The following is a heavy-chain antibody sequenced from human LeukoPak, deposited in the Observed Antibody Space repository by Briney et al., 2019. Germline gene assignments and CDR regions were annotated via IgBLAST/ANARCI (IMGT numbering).Heavy chain of an antibody. Sequence: ASVKVSCKASGYTFTGYYMHWVRQAPGQGLEWMGWINPNSGGTNYAQKFQGRVTMTRDTPISTAYMELSRLRSDDTAVYYCARDADYGDSTAPFDYWGQGTLVTVSS. CDR2: INPNSGGT. CDR3: ARDADYGDSTAPFDY. V-gene: IGHV1-2*02. CDR1: GYTFTGYY. J-gene: IGHJ4*02. D-gene: IGHD4-17*01.